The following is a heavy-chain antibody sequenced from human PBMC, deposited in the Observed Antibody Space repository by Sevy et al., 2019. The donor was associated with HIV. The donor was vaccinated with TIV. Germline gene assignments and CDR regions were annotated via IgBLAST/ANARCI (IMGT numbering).Heavy chain of an antibody. CDR1: GFTFDDYA. CDR3: AKAATVTTVRFDY. J-gene: IGHJ4*02. D-gene: IGHD4-17*01. CDR2: ISWNSGSI. Sequence: GGSLRLSCAASGFTFDDYAMHWVRQAPGKGLEWVSGISWNSGSIGYADSVKGRFTISRGNAKNSLYLQMNSLRAEDTALYYCAKAATVTTVRFDYWGQGTLVTVSS. V-gene: IGHV3-9*01.